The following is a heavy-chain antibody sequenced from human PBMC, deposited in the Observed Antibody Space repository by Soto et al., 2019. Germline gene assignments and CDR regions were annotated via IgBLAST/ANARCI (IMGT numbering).Heavy chain of an antibody. D-gene: IGHD4-17*01. CDR3: ARDCFCGDYWYFDL. Sequence: ASVKVSCKASGYTFTSYAMHWVRQAPGQRLEWMGWINAYNGNTNYAQKLQGRVTMTTDTSTSTAYMELRSLRSDDTAVYYCARDCFCGDYWYFDLWGRGTLVTVSS. V-gene: IGHV1-18*01. CDR1: GYTFTSYA. CDR2: INAYNGNT. J-gene: IGHJ2*01.